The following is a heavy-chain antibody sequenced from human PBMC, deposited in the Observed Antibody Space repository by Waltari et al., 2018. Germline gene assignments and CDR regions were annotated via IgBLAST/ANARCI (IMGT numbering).Heavy chain of an antibody. CDR1: DDSIRSANYY. D-gene: IGHD3-22*01. V-gene: IGHV4-39*01. J-gene: IGHJ4*02. CDR3: ARLAYYDSSAYPYDY. Sequence: QLQLQESGPGLVQPSETLSLTCTVSDDSIRSANYYWGWIRQPPGKGLEWIGSVYYSGGTDYNPFRKSRVTISIDRSKKQFSLKLRSVSAADTAVYYCARLAYYDSSAYPYDYWGQGTLVTVSS. CDR2: VYYSGGT.